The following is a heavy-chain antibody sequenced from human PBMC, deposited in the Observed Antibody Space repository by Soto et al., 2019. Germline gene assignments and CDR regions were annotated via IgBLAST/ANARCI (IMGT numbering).Heavy chain of an antibody. CDR1: GYTFTSYG. J-gene: IGHJ4*01. Sequence: ASVKVSCKASGYTFTSYGISWVRQAPGQGLEWMGWISAYNGNTNYAQKPQGRVTMTTDTSTSTAYMELRSLRSEDTALYYCARDGVAAGNINFDYWGQGTLVTVSS. CDR2: ISAYNGNT. D-gene: IGHD6-19*01. CDR3: ARDGVAAGNINFDY. V-gene: IGHV1-18*01.